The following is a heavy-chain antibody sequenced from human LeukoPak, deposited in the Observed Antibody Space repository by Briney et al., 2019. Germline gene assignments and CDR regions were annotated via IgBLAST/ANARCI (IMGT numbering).Heavy chain of an antibody. CDR2: IYLPGST. CDR1: GGSISSGSYY. Sequence: SETLSLTCTVSGGSISSGSYYWSWIRQPAGKGLEWIGRIYLPGSTNYNPSLKSRVTISVDTSKNQFSLKLSSVTAADTAMYYCARAIWFGEGHDYWGQGTLVTVSS. J-gene: IGHJ4*02. V-gene: IGHV4-61*02. D-gene: IGHD3-10*01. CDR3: ARAIWFGEGHDY.